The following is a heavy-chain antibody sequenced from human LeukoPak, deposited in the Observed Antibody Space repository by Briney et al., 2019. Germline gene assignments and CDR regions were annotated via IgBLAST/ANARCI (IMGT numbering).Heavy chain of an antibody. V-gene: IGHV3-23*01. CDR3: AKSGYYDFWSGPYYMDV. J-gene: IGHJ6*03. CDR1: GFTFSSYA. CDR2: ISGSGGST. Sequence: PGGSLRLSCAASGFTFSSYAMSWVRQAPGKGLEWVSAISGSGGSTYYADSVKGRFTISRDNSKNTLYLQMNSLRAEDTAVYYCAKSGYYDFWSGPYYMDVWGKGTTVTVSS. D-gene: IGHD3-3*01.